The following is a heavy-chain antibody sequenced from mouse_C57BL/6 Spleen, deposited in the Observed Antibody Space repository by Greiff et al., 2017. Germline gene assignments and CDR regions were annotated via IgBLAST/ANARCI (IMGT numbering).Heavy chain of an antibody. CDR2: IDPETGGT. V-gene: IGHV1-15*01. D-gene: IGHD1-1*01. CDR3: TRRDYYGSSYNFDY. J-gene: IGHJ2*01. CDR1: GYTFTDYE. Sequence: QVQLKQSGAELVRPGASVTLSCKASGYTFTDYEMHWVKQTPVHGLEWIGAIDPETGGTAYTQKFTGKAILTADKSSSTAYMELRSLTSEDSAVYYCTRRDYYGSSYNFDYWGQGTTLTVSS.